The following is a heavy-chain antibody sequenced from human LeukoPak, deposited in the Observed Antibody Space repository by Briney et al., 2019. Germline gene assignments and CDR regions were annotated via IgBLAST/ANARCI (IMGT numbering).Heavy chain of an antibody. CDR1: GFTFSSYG. D-gene: IGHD6-19*01. CDR2: ITSTSSYT. CDR3: ARVVSGSGWFGYFDY. J-gene: IGHJ4*02. V-gene: IGHV3-21*05. Sequence: GGSLRLSCAASGFTFSSYGMHWVRQAPGMGLEWVSYITSTSSYTNYADSVKGRFTISRDNAKNSLYLQMNSLRAEDTAVYYCARVVSGSGWFGYFDYWGQGTLVTVSS.